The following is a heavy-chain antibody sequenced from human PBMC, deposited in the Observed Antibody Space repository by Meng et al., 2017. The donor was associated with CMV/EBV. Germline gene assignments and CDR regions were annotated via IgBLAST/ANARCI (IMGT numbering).Heavy chain of an antibody. CDR1: GGTLSSYA. CDR3: ASWYDYGMDV. CDR2: IIPIFGTA. Sequence: SVKVSCKASGGTLSSYAISWVRQAPGQGLEWMGGIIPIFGTANYAQKFQGRVTITTDESTSTAYMELSSLRSEDTAVYYCASWYDYGMDVWGQGTTVTVSS. V-gene: IGHV1-69*05. J-gene: IGHJ6*02.